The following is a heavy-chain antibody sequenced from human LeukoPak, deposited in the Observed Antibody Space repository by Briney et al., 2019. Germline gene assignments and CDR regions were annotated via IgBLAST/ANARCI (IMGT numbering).Heavy chain of an antibody. CDR2: INPNSGGT. CDR3: ARSYSGFGYVLHDY. J-gene: IGHJ4*02. CDR1: GYTFTDYY. V-gene: IGHV1-2*02. D-gene: IGHD1-26*01. Sequence: ASVRVSCKASGYTFTDYYMHWVRQAPGQGLEWMGWINPNSGGTNYAQKFQGRVTMTRDTSISTAYMELSSLRSDDTAMYYCARSYSGFGYVLHDYWGQGTLVTVSS.